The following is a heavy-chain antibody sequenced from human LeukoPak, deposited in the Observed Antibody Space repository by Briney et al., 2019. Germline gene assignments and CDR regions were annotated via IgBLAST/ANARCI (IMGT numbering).Heavy chain of an antibody. V-gene: IGHV3-30*03. CDR1: GFAFNAYG. J-gene: IGHJ4*02. CDR3: ARRARLRYFDWLDPAFGPLDY. Sequence: QTGGSLRLSCAASGFAFNAYGMHWVRQAPGKGLEWVAILSYDGNNEYYADSVKGRFTISRDNSKNTLYLQMNSLRSEDTAIYYCARRARLRYFDWLDPAFGPLDYWGQGTLVTVSS. D-gene: IGHD3-9*01. CDR2: LSYDGNNE.